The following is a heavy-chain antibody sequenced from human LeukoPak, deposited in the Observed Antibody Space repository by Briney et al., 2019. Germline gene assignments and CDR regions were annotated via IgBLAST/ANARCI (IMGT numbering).Heavy chain of an antibody. D-gene: IGHD4/OR15-4a*01. CDR2: IYHNGGP. V-gene: IGHV4-59*08. Sequence: PSETLSLTCTVSGGSISSYYWSWIRQPPGKGLEWIGYIYHNGGPYYNPSLKSRVSISLDTSKNGFSLNLTSVTAGDTAIYYCARLYGGKYYTAFDVWGQGTMATVSS. CDR3: ARLYGGKYYTAFDV. J-gene: IGHJ3*01. CDR1: GGSISSYY.